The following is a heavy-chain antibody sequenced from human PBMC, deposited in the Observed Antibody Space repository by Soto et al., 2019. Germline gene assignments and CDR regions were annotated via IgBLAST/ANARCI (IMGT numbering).Heavy chain of an antibody. V-gene: IGHV2-26*01. CDR2: IFSNDEK. CDR3: ARSLDYGGNFDY. D-gene: IGHD4-17*01. J-gene: IGHJ4*02. Sequence: SCPTLVNPTETLTLTCTVSGFSLSNARMGVSWIRQPPGKALEWLAHIFSNDEKSYSTSLKSRLTISKDTSKSQVVLTMTNMDPVDTATYYCARSLDYGGNFDYWGQGTLVTVYS. CDR1: GFSLSNARMG.